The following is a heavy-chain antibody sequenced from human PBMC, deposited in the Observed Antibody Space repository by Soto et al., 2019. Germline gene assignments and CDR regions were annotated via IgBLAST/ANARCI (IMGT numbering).Heavy chain of an antibody. Sequence: PSQTLSLTCVISGDSVSNKSTAWNWIRQSPSGGLEWLGRTYYRSKWYNDYATSMKSRITISPDTSKNQFSLHLNSVTPEDTAVYFCARRFFDLGSAFDFWGQGTPVTVS. V-gene: IGHV6-1*01. CDR1: GDSVSNKSTA. D-gene: IGHD3-9*01. J-gene: IGHJ4*02. CDR3: ARRFFDLGSAFDF. CDR2: TYYRSKWYN.